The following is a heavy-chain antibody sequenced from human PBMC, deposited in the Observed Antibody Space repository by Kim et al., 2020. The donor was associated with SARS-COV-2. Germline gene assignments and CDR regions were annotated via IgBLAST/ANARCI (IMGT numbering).Heavy chain of an antibody. J-gene: IGHJ6*02. D-gene: IGHD2-2*02. CDR2: IDPSDSYT. CDR1: GYSFSSYW. V-gene: IGHV5-10-1*01. Sequence: GESLKISCKGSGYSFSSYWITWVRQLPGKGLEWMGRIDPSDSYTNYSPSLQGHVTISADKSISTAYLQWSSLKASDTAMYYCARGGGYCSGTSCYTGSIGSHYYTMDVWGQGTTVTVSS. CDR3: ARGGGYCSGTSCYTGSIGSHYYTMDV.